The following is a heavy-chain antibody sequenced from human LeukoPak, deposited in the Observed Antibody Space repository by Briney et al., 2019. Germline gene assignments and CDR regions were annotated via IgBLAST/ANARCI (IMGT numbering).Heavy chain of an antibody. CDR1: GFIFSSYW. CDR3: ARDSYSSPLWFFDY. D-gene: IGHD6-13*01. J-gene: IGHJ4*02. CDR2: ISTDGSST. V-gene: IGHV3-74*01. Sequence: GGSLRLSCAASGFIFSSYWMHWFRQGPGKGLVWVSRISTDGSSTSYADSVKGRFTISRDNSKSTLYLQMNSLRAEDTAVYYCARDSYSSPLWFFDYWGQGTLVTVSS.